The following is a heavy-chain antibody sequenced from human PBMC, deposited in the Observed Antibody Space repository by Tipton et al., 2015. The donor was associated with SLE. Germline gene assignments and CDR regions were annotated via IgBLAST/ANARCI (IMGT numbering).Heavy chain of an antibody. CDR3: ARALITGTARGIFDF. J-gene: IGHJ3*01. CDR2: IYYSGST. CDR1: GGSISSSNYC. D-gene: IGHD1-7*01. Sequence: TLSLTCTVSGGSISSSNYCWGWIRQPPGKGLEWIGSIYYSGSTYYNPSLKSRVTISMDTSKNQFSLNLNSVTAADTAVYYCARALITGTARGIFDFWGQGTLVTVSS. V-gene: IGHV4-39*07.